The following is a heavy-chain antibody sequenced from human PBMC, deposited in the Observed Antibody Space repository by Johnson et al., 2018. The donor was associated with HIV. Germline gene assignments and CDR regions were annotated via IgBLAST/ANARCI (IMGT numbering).Heavy chain of an antibody. V-gene: IGHV3-23*04. CDR2: LSGSGGST. D-gene: IGHD2-15*01. CDR3: AKDRTRYSDAFDI. CDR1: GFTFDDYG. Sequence: VQLVESGGGVVRPGGSLRLSCAASGFTFDDYGMSWVRQAPGKGLEWVSALSGSGGSTYYADSVKGRFTISRDTSKNTLYLQMNSQRAEDTAVYYCAKDRTRYSDAFDIWGQGTMVTVSS. J-gene: IGHJ3*02.